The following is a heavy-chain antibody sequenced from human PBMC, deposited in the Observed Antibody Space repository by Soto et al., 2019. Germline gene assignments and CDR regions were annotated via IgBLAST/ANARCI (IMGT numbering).Heavy chain of an antibody. V-gene: IGHV4-34*01. D-gene: IGHD2-2*01. Sequence: SETLSLTCAVYGGSFSGYYWSWIRQPPGKGLEWIGEINHSGSTNYNPSLKSRVTISVDTSKNQFSLELSSVTAADTAVYYCAREGSTSPYYYYYMDVWGKGTTVTVS. CDR3: AREGSTSPYYYYYMDV. CDR2: INHSGST. J-gene: IGHJ6*03. CDR1: GGSFSGYY.